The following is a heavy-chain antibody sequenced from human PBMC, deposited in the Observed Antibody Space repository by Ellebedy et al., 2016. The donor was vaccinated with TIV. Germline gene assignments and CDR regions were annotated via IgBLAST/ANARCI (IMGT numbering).Heavy chain of an antibody. CDR3: ARDHQMPGRARWDRLVLGPYYYGMDV. J-gene: IGHJ6*02. V-gene: IGHV3-23*01. Sequence: GESLKISXAASGFTFSSYAMSWVRQAPGKGLEWVSAISGSGGSTYYADSVKGRFTISRDNSKNTLYLQMNSLRAEDTAVYYCARDHQMPGRARWDRLVLGPYYYGMDVWGQGTTVTVSS. CDR2: ISGSGGST. D-gene: IGHD3-16*01. CDR1: GFTFSSYA.